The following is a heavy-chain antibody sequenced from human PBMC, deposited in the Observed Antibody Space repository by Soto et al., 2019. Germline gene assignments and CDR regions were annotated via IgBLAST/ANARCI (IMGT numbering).Heavy chain of an antibody. CDR3: GRDGSGWSHGASNDY. CDR1: GFTFSRYS. D-gene: IGHD6-19*01. Sequence: GGSLRLSCAASGFTFSRYSMNWVRQAPGKGLEWVSYISTSSTTIYYADSVKGRFTISRDNAKNSLYLQMNSLRAEDTAVYYCGRDGSGWSHGASNDYWGQGTLVTVSS. CDR2: ISTSSTTI. J-gene: IGHJ4*02. V-gene: IGHV3-48*01.